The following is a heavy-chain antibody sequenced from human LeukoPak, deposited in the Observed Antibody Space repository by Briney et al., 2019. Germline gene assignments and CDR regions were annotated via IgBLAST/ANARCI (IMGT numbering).Heavy chain of an antibody. V-gene: IGHV3-23*01. Sequence: EGSLRLSCAASGFTFSSYAMSWVRQAPGKGLEWVSAISGSGGSTYYADSVKGRFTISRDNSKTTLYLQMNSLRAVDTAVYYCAKVSDSGYWPQFDYWGQGTLVTVSS. CDR3: AKVSDSGYWPQFDY. J-gene: IGHJ4*02. D-gene: IGHD3-22*01. CDR2: ISGSGGST. CDR1: GFTFSSYA.